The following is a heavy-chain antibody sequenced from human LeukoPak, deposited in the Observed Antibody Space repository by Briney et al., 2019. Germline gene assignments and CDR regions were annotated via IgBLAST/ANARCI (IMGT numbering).Heavy chain of an antibody. Sequence: SQTLSLTCTVSGGSISSGDYYWSWIRQPPGKGLEWIGYIYYSGSTYYNPSLKSRVTISVDTSMNQFSLKLSSVTAADTAVYYCARHGVSYPFDYWGQGTLVTVSS. D-gene: IGHD3-16*02. CDR1: GGSISSGDYY. J-gene: IGHJ4*02. CDR3: ARHGVSYPFDY. V-gene: IGHV4-30-4*01. CDR2: IYYSGST.